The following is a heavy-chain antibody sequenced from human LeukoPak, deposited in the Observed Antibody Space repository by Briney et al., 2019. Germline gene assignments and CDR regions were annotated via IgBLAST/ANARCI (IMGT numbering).Heavy chain of an antibody. Sequence: SETLSLTCTVSGGSISRNNYYWDWIRQPPGTGLEYIGSIYYSGSTYYTPSLKSRVTISVDTSKNQFSLKLSSVTAADTAVYYCARWNYDSSGYFDYWGQGTLVTVSS. CDR1: GGSISRNNYY. J-gene: IGHJ4*02. V-gene: IGHV4-39*07. CDR2: IYYSGST. D-gene: IGHD3-22*01. CDR3: ARWNYDSSGYFDY.